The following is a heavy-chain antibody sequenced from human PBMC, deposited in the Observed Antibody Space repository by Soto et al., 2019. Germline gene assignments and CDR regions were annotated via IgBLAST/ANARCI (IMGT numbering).Heavy chain of an antibody. D-gene: IGHD5-12*01. Sequence: PSETLSLSCAVYGGSFSGYYWSWIRQPPGKGLEWIGEINHSGSTNYNPSLKSRVTISVDTSKNQFSLKLSSVTAADTAVYYCARGGYSGYDWYFDYCGQGTLLTVSS. CDR2: INHSGST. J-gene: IGHJ4*02. V-gene: IGHV4-34*01. CDR1: GGSFSGYY. CDR3: ARGGYSGYDWYFDY.